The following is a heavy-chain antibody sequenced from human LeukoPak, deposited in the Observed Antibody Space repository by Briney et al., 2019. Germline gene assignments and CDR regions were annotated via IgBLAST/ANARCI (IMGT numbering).Heavy chain of an antibody. J-gene: IGHJ5*02. Sequence: GGSLRLSCAASGFIFSSYWMTWVRQAPGKGLVWVSRINSDGSSTSYADSVKGRFTISRDNAKNTLYLQMNSLRAEDTAVYYCARVIYYYGGQGFDPWGQGTLVTVSS. V-gene: IGHV3-74*01. CDR2: INSDGSST. D-gene: IGHD3-10*01. CDR3: ARVIYYYGGQGFDP. CDR1: GFIFSSYW.